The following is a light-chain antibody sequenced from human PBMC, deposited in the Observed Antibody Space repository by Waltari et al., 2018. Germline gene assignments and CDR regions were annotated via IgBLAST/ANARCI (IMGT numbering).Light chain of an antibody. V-gene: IGKV3-15*01. CDR3: QQYNNWPLT. CDR2: GAS. J-gene: IGKJ4*01. CDR1: QSVTNN. Sequence: EIIMTQSPATLSLSPGERATLSCRASQSVTNNLAWYQQKPGQAPRLLIYGASTRATSIPARISGSGSGTEFTLTISSLQSEDSAFYYCQQYNNWPLTFGGGTKVEIK.